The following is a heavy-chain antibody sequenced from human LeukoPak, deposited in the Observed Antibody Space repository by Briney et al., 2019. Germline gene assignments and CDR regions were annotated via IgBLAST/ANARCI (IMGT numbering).Heavy chain of an antibody. J-gene: IGHJ6*02. D-gene: IGHD1-1*01. CDR1: GYIFTDYY. CDR3: ARSRTPFYYYGMHV. V-gene: IGHV1-2*02. Sequence: GASVKVSCEASGYIFTDYYIHWIRQAPGQGLEWMGWIDPNSGGTHHAPNFQGRATMTRDTSSSTVYMDLSRLRSADTTIYYCARSRTPFYYYGMHVWGLGTSVTVSS. CDR2: IDPNSGGT.